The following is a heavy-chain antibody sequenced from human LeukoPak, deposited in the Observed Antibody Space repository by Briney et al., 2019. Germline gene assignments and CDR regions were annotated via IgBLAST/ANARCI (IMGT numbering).Heavy chain of an antibody. Sequence: GGSLRLSCAGSGFTFSSYDMHWVRQATGKGLEWVSAIGTAGETYYPGSVKGRFTISRENAKNSLYLQMNSLRAGDTAVYHCARGAFDSSGYFFDYWGQGTLVTVSS. V-gene: IGHV3-13*01. CDR2: IGTAGET. J-gene: IGHJ4*02. CDR3: ARGAFDSSGYFFDY. CDR1: GFTFSSYD. D-gene: IGHD3-22*01.